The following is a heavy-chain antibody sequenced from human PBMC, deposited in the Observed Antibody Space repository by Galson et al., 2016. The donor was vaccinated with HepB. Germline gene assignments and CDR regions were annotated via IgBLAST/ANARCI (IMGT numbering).Heavy chain of an antibody. CDR2: IKQDGSET. J-gene: IGHJ4*02. CDR1: GFTFSSHW. D-gene: IGHD1-26*01. CDR3: ARGAGWVSDY. V-gene: IGHV3-7*03. Sequence: SLRLSCAGSGFTFSSHWMSWVRQAPGKGPEWVANIKQDGSETFYVDSVKGRFTISRDNAKNSLFLQMNSLRVEDTAVYYCARGAGWVSDYWGQGALVNV.